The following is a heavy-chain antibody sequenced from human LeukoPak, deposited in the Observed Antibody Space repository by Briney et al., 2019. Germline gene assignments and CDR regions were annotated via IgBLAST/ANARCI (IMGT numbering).Heavy chain of an antibody. CDR2: IKQDGSEK. V-gene: IGHV3-7*04. CDR3: ARETEMANLDY. J-gene: IGHJ4*02. D-gene: IGHD5-24*01. CDR1: GFTFSSYW. Sequence: GGSLRLSCTASGFTFSSYWMNWVRQAPGKGLEWVANIKQDGSEKYYVDSVKGRFTISRDNAKKSLYLQMNSLRAEDTAVYYCARETEMANLDYWGQGTPVTVSS.